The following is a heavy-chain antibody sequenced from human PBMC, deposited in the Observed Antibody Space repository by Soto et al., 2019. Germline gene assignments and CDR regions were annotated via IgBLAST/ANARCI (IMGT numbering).Heavy chain of an antibody. J-gene: IGHJ4*02. CDR2: IIPIFGTA. D-gene: IGHD3-10*01. V-gene: IGHV1-69*13. CDR3: ARDMGGSGKHPYYFDY. Sequence: ASVKVSCKASGGTFSSYAISWVRQAPGQGLEWMGGIIPIFGTANYAQKFQGRVTITADESTSTAYMELSSLRSEDTAVYYCARDMGGSGKHPYYFDYWGQGTLVTVSS. CDR1: GGTFSSYA.